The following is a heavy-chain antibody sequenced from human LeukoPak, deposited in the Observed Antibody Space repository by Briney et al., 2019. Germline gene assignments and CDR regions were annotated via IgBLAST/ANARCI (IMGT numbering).Heavy chain of an antibody. CDR3: AIDYGGHRGGNY. CDR2: IIPIFGTA. V-gene: IGHV1-69*13. CDR1: GYTFTSYG. J-gene: IGHJ4*02. D-gene: IGHD4-23*01. Sequence: ASVKVSCKASGYTFTSYGISWVRQAPGQGLEWMGGIIPIFGTANYAQKFQGRVMITADESTSTAYMELSSLRSEDTAVYYCAIDYGGHRGGNYWGQGTQVTVSS.